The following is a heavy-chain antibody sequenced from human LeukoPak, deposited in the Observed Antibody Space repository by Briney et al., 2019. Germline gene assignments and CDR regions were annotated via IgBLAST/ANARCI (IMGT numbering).Heavy chain of an antibody. D-gene: IGHD4-17*01. CDR3: ARDGAPYDYGDFLDFDY. CDR1: GFTFSYYS. J-gene: IGHJ4*02. CDR2: FSRSSTYI. Sequence: GGSLRLSCAASGFTFSYYSMNWVRQAPGKGLEWVSSFSRSSTYIYYADSAKGRFTICRDNAKNSLYLQLNSLRAEDTAVYYCARDGAPYDYGDFLDFDYWGQGTLVTVSS. V-gene: IGHV3-21*01.